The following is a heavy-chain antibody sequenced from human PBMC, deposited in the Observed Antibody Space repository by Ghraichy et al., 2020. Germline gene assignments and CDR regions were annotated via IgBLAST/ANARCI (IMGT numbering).Heavy chain of an antibody. J-gene: IGHJ4*02. Sequence: SLRLSCAASGFSFEYAMHWVRQAPGKGLEWVSGISWSSSSIEYADSVKGRFTISRDNAKNSLYLQMNSLRSEDTALYYCAKDSGSSLGPFDYWGQGTLVTVSS. V-gene: IGHV3-9*01. CDR2: ISWSSSSI. CDR1: GFSFEYA. CDR3: AKDSGSSLGPFDY. D-gene: IGHD1-26*01.